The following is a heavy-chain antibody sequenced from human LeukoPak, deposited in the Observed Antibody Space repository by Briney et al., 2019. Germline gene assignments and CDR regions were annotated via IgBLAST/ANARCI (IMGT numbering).Heavy chain of an antibody. V-gene: IGHV4-59*11. D-gene: IGHD4-17*01. CDR3: ARDLVTVTKGFDI. J-gene: IGHJ3*02. CDR2: ISYIGST. CDR1: TDSFSSHY. Sequence: SETLSLTCAVSTDSFSSHYWTWIRQPPGKGLEWIGYISYIGSTNYNPSLKSRITISIDTSKNQFSLKLSSVTAADTAVYYCARDLVTVTKGFDIWGQGTMVSVSS.